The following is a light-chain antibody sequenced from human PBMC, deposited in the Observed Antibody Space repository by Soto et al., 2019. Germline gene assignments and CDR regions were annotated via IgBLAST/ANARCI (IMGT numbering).Light chain of an antibody. CDR2: DDR. Sequence: SYELTQPPSVSVAPGQTARITCGGNNIGSKSVHWYQQKPGQAPVLVVYDDRDRPSGIPERVSGSNSGNTATLTISRVEAGDEADYYCQVWDSSGDHWVFGGGTKLTVL. J-gene: IGLJ3*02. CDR3: QVWDSSGDHWV. V-gene: IGLV3-21*02. CDR1: NIGSKS.